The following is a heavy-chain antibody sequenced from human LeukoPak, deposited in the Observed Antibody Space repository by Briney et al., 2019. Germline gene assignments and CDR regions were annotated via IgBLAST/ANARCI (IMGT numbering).Heavy chain of an antibody. CDR1: NYSISSGYY. V-gene: IGHV4-38-2*01. CDR2: TYHRGNT. J-gene: IGHJ4*02. CDR3: ARIRMITFGGVIVRTYYFDY. D-gene: IGHD3-16*02. Sequence: PSETLSLTWAVSNYSISSGYYWGWIRQPPGQGLEWIGSTYHRGNTYYNPSLKSPVPISVDTSKNQFALKLSSVTAADTAVYYCARIRMITFGGVIVRTYYFDYWGQGTLVIVSS.